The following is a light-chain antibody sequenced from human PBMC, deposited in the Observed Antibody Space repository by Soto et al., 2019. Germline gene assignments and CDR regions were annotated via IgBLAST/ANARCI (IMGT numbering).Light chain of an antibody. CDR1: QSVSSY. CDR3: QQYNNWPRT. Sequence: EIVLTQSPATLSLSPGERATLSCRASQSVSSYLAWYQQKPGQAPRLLIYDASNRATGIPARFSGSGSGTDFTLPTRSMQSEDFAVYYWQQYNNWPRTFGQGTKVDIK. V-gene: IGKV3-11*01. J-gene: IGKJ1*01. CDR2: DAS.